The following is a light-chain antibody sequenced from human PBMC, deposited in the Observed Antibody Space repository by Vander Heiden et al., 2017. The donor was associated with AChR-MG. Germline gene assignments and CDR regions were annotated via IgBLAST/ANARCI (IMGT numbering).Light chain of an antibody. Sequence: QSELTRPLSTSAAPWQRVTISCSGSGSNIGSNSVNWYHQLPGKGPKLCMDGNSVRTSGVHDRFSGSKSGTSDSLAISGLHPEDEAEYSCAAWDDTLNGGVVGGGTKLTVL. V-gene: IGLV1-44*01. CDR2: GNS. CDR3: AAWDDTLNGGV. CDR1: GSNIGSNS. J-gene: IGLJ2*01.